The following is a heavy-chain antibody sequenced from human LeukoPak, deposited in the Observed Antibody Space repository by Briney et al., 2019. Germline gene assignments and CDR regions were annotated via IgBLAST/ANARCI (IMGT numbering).Heavy chain of an antibody. J-gene: IGHJ6*02. Sequence: ASVKVSCKASGYTFTSYDINWVRQATGQGLEWMGWMNPNSGNTGYAQKFQGRVTMTRNTSISTAYMELSSLRSEDTAVYYCAREGIVVVPAADIPNYYYYYYGMDVWGQGTTVTVSS. D-gene: IGHD2-2*01. CDR3: AREGIVVVPAADIPNYYYYYYGMDV. CDR2: MNPNSGNT. CDR1: GYTFTSYD. V-gene: IGHV1-8*01.